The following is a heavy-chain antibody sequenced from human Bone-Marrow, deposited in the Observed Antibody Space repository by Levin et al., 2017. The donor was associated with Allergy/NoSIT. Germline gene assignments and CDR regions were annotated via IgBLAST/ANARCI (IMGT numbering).Heavy chain of an antibody. CDR3: ARGVEYSSSSFPGVIDY. D-gene: IGHD6-6*01. J-gene: IGHJ4*02. CDR1: GFTVSSNY. Sequence: PGGSLRLSCAASGFTVSSNYMSWVRQAPGKGLEWVSVIYSGGSTYYADSVKGRFTISRDNSKNTLYLQMNSLRAEDTAVYYCARGVEYSSSSFPGVIDYWGQGTLVTVSS. CDR2: IYSGGST. V-gene: IGHV3-53*01.